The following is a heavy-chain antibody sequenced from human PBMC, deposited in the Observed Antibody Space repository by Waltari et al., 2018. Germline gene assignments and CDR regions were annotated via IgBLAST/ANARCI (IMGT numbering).Heavy chain of an antibody. J-gene: IGHJ6*03. D-gene: IGHD3-10*01. CDR2: IRGRGGST. Sequence: EVQLVESGGGLVQPGGSLRLSCAASGFTFSSYAMSWVRQAPGKGLEWVSAIRGRGGSTYYADSVKGRFTISRDNSKNTLYLQMNSLRAEDTAVYYCAKTSGGDYYYYYYMDVWGKGTTVTVSS. V-gene: IGHV3-23*04. CDR1: GFTFSSYA. CDR3: AKTSGGDYYYYYYMDV.